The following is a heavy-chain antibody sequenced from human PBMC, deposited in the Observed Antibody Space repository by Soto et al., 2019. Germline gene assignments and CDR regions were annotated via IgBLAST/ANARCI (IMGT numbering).Heavy chain of an antibody. Sequence: GASVKVSCKASGYTFTSYYMHWVRQAPGQGLKWMGIINPSGGSTSYAQKFQGRVTMTRDTSTSTVYMELSSLRSEDTAVYYCARVYYYDSSGSDPGDYWGQGTLVTVSS. V-gene: IGHV1-46*01. CDR1: GYTFTSYY. J-gene: IGHJ4*02. D-gene: IGHD3-22*01. CDR3: ARVYYYDSSGSDPGDY. CDR2: INPSGGST.